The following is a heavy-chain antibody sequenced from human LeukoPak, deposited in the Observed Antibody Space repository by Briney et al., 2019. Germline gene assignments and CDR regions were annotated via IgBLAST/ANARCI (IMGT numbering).Heavy chain of an antibody. CDR3: ISDLGGSGVY. CDR2: MNTDGTRT. Sequence: PGGSLRLSCAASGFTFSSYGMRWVRQAPGKGLVWVSRMNTDGTRTDYADSVKGRCTISRDNARNTLYLQMNSLGVEDTAVYSCISDLGGSGVYWGQGTLVTVSS. V-gene: IGHV3-74*01. D-gene: IGHD2-15*01. CDR1: GFTFSSYG. J-gene: IGHJ4*02.